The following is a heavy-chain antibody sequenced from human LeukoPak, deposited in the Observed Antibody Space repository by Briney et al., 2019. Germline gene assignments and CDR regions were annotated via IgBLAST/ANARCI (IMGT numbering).Heavy chain of an antibody. D-gene: IGHD6-13*01. CDR2: IYYSGST. J-gene: IGHJ4*02. Sequence: PSETLSLTCTVSGGSTSTTGYYWAWIRQPPGKGLQWIASIYYSGSTYYNSSLKSRVTISVDTSKNQFSLKLSSMTAADTAVYYCASDKGYSNNYFDYWGQGTLVTVSP. CDR1: GGSTSTTGYY. CDR3: ASDKGYSNNYFDY. V-gene: IGHV4-39*02.